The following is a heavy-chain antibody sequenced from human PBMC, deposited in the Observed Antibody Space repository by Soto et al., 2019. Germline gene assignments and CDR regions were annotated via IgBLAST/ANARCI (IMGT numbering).Heavy chain of an antibody. CDR1: GFTFSSYG. V-gene: IGHV3-30*18. J-gene: IGHJ6*02. CDR3: AKDEVTAAGTGYYYYGMDV. D-gene: IGHD6-13*01. CDR2: ISYDGSNK. Sequence: VQLVESGGGLVQPGGSLRLSCAASGFTFSSYGMHWVRQAPGKGLEWVAVISYDGSNKYYADSVKGRFTISRDNSKNTLYLQMNSLRAEDTAVYYCAKDEVTAAGTGYYYYGMDVWGQGTTVTVSS.